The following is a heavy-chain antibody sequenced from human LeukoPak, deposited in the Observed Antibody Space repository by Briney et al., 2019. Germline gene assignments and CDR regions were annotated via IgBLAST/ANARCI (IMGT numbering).Heavy chain of an antibody. Sequence: GGSLRLSCAASGFTFSSYAMHWVRQAPGKGLEWVAVISYDGSNKYYADSVKGRFTISRDNAKNSLYLQMNSLRAEDTAVYYCASIGSLVYYYYGMDLWGQGTTVTVSS. V-gene: IGHV3-30-3*01. J-gene: IGHJ6*02. CDR3: ASIGSLVYYYYGMDL. D-gene: IGHD3-10*01. CDR1: GFTFSSYA. CDR2: ISYDGSNK.